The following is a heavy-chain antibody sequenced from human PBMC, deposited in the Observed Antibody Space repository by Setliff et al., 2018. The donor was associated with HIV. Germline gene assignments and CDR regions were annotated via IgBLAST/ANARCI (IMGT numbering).Heavy chain of an antibody. CDR2: IKQDGSEE. D-gene: IGHD3-9*01. J-gene: IGHJ4*02. Sequence: GSLRLSCAASGFTFSSYWMSWVRQPPGKGLEWVANIKQDGSEEYRVDSVKGRFTISRDNAKNSLHLQMNSLTAEDTAFYYCAREAYDVLTPHAHIDYWGQGILVTVSS. CDR3: AREAYDVLTPHAHIDY. CDR1: GFTFSSYW. V-gene: IGHV3-7*03.